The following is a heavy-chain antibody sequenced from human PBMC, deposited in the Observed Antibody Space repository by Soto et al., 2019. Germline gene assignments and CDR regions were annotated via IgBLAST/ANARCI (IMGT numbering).Heavy chain of an antibody. J-gene: IGHJ5*02. CDR2: IYYTGAS. CDR1: GDPISSTTHH. Sequence: ETLSLTCSVSGDPISSTTHHWDWIRQPPGKGLEWIGSIYYTGASYYNPSLKSRVTISVDTSKNQFSLTLKSVTAADTAVYYCARRRIGGRKSNWFDPWGQGTQVTVSS. CDR3: ARRRIGGRKSNWFDP. D-gene: IGHD1-26*01. V-gene: IGHV4-39*01.